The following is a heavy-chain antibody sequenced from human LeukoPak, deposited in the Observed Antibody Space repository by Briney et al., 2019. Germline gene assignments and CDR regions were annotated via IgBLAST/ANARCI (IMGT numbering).Heavy chain of an antibody. CDR1: GGTFSSYV. J-gene: IGHJ6*02. V-gene: IGHV1-69*13. CDR3: ARVTLGYSRSGDNYYYYGMDV. D-gene: IGHD6-13*01. CDR2: IIPIFGTA. Sequence: ASAKVSCKASGGTFSSYVISWVRQAPGQGLEWMGGIIPIFGTANYAQKFQGRVTITADESTSTAYMELSSLRSEDTAVYYCARVTLGYSRSGDNYYYYGMDVWGQGTTVSVSS.